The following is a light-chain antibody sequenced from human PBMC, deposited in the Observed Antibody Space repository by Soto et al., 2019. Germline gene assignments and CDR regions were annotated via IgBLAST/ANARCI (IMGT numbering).Light chain of an antibody. CDR1: QSVSSSY. J-gene: IGKJ5*01. Sequence: EIVFAQSPGTLSLSPGGRATLSWRASQSVSSSYLAWYQQKPGQAPRLLIYGASSRATGIPDRFSGSGSGTDFTLTISRLEPEDFAVYYCQQYGSSLFTFGQGTRLEIK. CDR2: GAS. CDR3: QQYGSSLFT. V-gene: IGKV3-20*01.